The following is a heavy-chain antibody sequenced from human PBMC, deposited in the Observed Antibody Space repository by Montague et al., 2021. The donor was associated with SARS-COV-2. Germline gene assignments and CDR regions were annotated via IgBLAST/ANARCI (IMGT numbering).Heavy chain of an antibody. CDR1: GGSIGSGGYY. V-gene: IGHV4-31*03. Sequence: TLSLTCTVSGGSIGSGGYYWSWIRQHPGKGLEWIGYIYYSGSTYYNPCLKSRVTISVDTSKNQFSLKLSSVTAADTAVYYCARAASDIVLMVYAIRAFDIWGQGTMVTASS. CDR3: ARAASDIVLMVYAIRAFDI. CDR2: IYYSGST. D-gene: IGHD2-8*01. J-gene: IGHJ3*02.